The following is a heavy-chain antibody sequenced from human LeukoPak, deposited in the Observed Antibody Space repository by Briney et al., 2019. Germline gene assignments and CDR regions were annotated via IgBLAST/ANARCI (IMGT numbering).Heavy chain of an antibody. Sequence: AGGSLRPSCAASGFTFDDYAMHWVRQAPGEGLEWVSLISGDGGSTYYADSVKGRFTISRDNSKNSLYLQMNSLRTEDTALYYCAKDSHHPRAFDIWGQGTMVTVSS. CDR3: AKDSHHPRAFDI. V-gene: IGHV3-43*02. CDR2: ISGDGGST. CDR1: GFTFDDYA. J-gene: IGHJ3*02.